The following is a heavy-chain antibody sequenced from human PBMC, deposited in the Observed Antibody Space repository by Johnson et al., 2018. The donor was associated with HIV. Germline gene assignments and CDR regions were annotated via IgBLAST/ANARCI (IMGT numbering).Heavy chain of an antibody. V-gene: IGHV3-30*14. J-gene: IGHJ3*02. CDR2: ITYDGRNK. CDR1: GFTFRSYA. CDR3: ARVAVAGTYAFDI. D-gene: IGHD6-19*01. Sequence: VLLVESGGGVMQPGKSLRLSCEASGFTFRSYAMHWVRQAPGKGLEWVAVITYDGRNKYYADSVKGRFIIFRDNSKNTLYLQMNSLRAGDTAVYYCARVAVAGTYAFDIWGEGTMVTVSS.